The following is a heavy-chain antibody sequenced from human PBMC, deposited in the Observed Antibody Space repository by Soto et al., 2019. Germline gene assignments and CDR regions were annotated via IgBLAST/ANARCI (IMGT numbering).Heavy chain of an antibody. CDR3: ARTYGTGSLNWFDP. V-gene: IGHV3-48*04. D-gene: IGHD3-10*01. CDR1: GFIFSSYD. J-gene: IGHJ5*02. Sequence: EVQLVESGGGLVQPGGSLRLSCAASGFIFSSYDMNWVRQAPGKGLEWVSYISSGSGNILYAASVKGRFTISRDNAKNSLYLQMNSLRAEDTAVYYCARTYGTGSLNWFDPWGQGTLVTVSS. CDR2: ISSGSGNI.